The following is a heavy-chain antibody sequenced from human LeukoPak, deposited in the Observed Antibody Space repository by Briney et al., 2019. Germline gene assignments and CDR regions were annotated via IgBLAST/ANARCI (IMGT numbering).Heavy chain of an antibody. J-gene: IGHJ4*02. CDR1: GGSISSSSYY. V-gene: IGHV4-39*01. Sequence: SETLSLTCTVSGGSISSSSYYWGWIRQPPGKGLEWIGSIYYSGSTYYNPSLKSRVTISVDTSKNQFSLKLSSVTAAATAVYSCASQSATIGGVDSWGKGTLVTVSS. CDR2: IYYSGST. D-gene: IGHD5-12*01. CDR3: ASQSATIGGVDS.